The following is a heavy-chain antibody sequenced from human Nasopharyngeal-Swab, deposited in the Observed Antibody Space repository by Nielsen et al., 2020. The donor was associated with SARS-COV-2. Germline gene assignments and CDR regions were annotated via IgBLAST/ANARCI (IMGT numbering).Heavy chain of an antibody. V-gene: IGHV3-21*01. J-gene: IGHJ6*02. Sequence: GEPLKISCAASGFTFNNYNYNWVRQAPGTGLEWVSSISSSSSYIYYADSVKGRFTISRDNAKNSLYLQMNSLRAEDTAVYHCARDGLDYDFWSAYFMDVWGQGTTVTVSS. CDR1: GFTFNNYN. D-gene: IGHD3-3*01. CDR3: ARDGLDYDFWSAYFMDV. CDR2: ISSSSSYI.